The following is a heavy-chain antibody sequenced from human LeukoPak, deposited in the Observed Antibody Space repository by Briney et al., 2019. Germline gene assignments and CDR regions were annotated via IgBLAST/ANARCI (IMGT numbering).Heavy chain of an antibody. Sequence: SETLSLTCTVSGYSIGNGYFWGWIRQPPGKGLEWIGNIYRTGTTFYNPSLQSRVSMSVDTSKNTFSLNLKSVTAADTAVYYCARVNQQRGRRYYDYVWGSYPDYWGQGTLVTVSS. CDR2: IYRTGTT. D-gene: IGHD3-16*02. J-gene: IGHJ4*02. CDR3: ARVNQQRGRRYYDYVWGSYPDY. V-gene: IGHV4-38-2*02. CDR1: GYSIGNGYF.